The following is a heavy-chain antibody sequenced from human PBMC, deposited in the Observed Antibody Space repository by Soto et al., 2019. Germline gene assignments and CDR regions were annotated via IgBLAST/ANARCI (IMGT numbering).Heavy chain of an antibody. CDR2: VHTSGST. CDR1: GDSISSYF. Sequence: SETLSLTCTVSGDSISSYFWSWIRQPAGKGLEWIGRVHTSGSTIYNPSLKSRVTMSVDTSKSQFSLKLTSVTAADTAVYYCARETAVASTGWLDPWGQGTLVTVSS. J-gene: IGHJ5*02. V-gene: IGHV4-4*07. D-gene: IGHD6-19*01. CDR3: ARETAVASTGWLDP.